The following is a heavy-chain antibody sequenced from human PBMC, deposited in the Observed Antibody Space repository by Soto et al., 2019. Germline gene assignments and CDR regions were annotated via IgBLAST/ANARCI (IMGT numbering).Heavy chain of an antibody. CDR2: ISTNGNNQ. CDR3: APRANFCYATSRY. J-gene: IGHJ4*02. V-gene: IGHV3-30-3*01. Sequence: QVQLVESGGGVVQSGGSLRLSCAAPGFTFSIYALHWVLQAPGKGLEWVAVISTNGNNQYYADSLKCRFTISRDPSKSTLYLQITSVGPHATDVYYCAPRANFCYATSRYWGQGTLFSVS. D-gene: IGHD2-2*01. CDR1: GFTFSIYA.